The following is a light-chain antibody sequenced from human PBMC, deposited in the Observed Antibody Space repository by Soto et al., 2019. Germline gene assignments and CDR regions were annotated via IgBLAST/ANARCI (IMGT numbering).Light chain of an antibody. V-gene: IGKV3-20*01. J-gene: IGKJ2*01. Sequence: EVVLTQSPGTLSLSPGERATLSCRASQTVSNNYLAWYQLKPGQAPRLLIFGSSDRAAGIPDRFSGSGSGTDFTLTISRLEPEDVAVYYCQQYVSSPPYTFGQGTKLEIK. CDR3: QQYVSSPPYT. CDR1: QTVSNNY. CDR2: GSS.